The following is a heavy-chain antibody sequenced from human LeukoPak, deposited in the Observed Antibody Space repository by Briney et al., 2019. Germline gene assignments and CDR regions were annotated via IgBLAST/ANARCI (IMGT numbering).Heavy chain of an antibody. CDR3: ATDYRYPH. J-gene: IGHJ4*02. CDR1: GYTLTELS. Sequence: ASVKVSCKVSGYTLTELSMHWVRQAPGKGLEWMGGFDPEDGETIHAQKFQGRVTMTGDTSTDTAYMELSSLRSEDTAVYYCATDYRYPHWGQGTLVTVSS. CDR2: FDPEDGET. D-gene: IGHD5-18*01. V-gene: IGHV1-24*01.